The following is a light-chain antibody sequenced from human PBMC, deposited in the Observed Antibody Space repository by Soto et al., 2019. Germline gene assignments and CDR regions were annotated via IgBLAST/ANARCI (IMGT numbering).Light chain of an antibody. CDR2: DVS. V-gene: IGLV2-14*03. J-gene: IGLJ2*01. CDR3: RSYASSNTVL. CDR1: SSDIGGYNY. Sequence: QSALTQPASVSGSPGQSITISCTGTSSDIGGYNYVSWYQQHPGKAPKLMIYDVSDRPSGVSNRFSGSKSGNTASLTISGLPAEDEADYYCRSYASSNTVLFGGETKLTVL.